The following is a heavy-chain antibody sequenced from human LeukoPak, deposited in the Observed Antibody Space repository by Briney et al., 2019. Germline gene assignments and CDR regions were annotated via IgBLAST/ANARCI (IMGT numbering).Heavy chain of an antibody. CDR2: IYYSGST. Sequence: SETLSLTCTVSGDSISSSSYYWGWIRQPPGKGLEWIGSIYYSGSTYYNPSLKSRVTISVDTSKNQFSLKLSSVTAADTAVYYCARGVRVLWFGELYNWFDPWGQGTLVTVSS. J-gene: IGHJ5*02. D-gene: IGHD3-10*01. CDR1: GDSISSSSYY. V-gene: IGHV4-39*07. CDR3: ARGVRVLWFGELYNWFDP.